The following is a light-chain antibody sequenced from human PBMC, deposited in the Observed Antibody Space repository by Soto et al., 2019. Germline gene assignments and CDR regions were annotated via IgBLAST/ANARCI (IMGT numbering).Light chain of an antibody. CDR3: QQYGSSRWT. CDR1: QSVSSSY. CDR2: GAS. V-gene: IGKV3-20*01. J-gene: IGKJ1*01. Sequence: EIVLTQSPGTLSLSAGERATLSCRASQSVSSSYLAWYQQNRGQAPRLLIYGASSRDTGIPDRFSGSGSGTDFTLTISSLEPEDFAVYYCQQYGSSRWTFGQGTKVEIK.